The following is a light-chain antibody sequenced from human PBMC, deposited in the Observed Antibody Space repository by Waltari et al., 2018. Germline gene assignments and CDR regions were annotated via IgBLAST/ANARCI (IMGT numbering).Light chain of an antibody. CDR1: QSVLYRSNNKNY. V-gene: IGKV4-1*01. CDR2: WAS. J-gene: IGKJ4*01. CDR3: QQYYSSPRT. Sequence: DIVMTQSPDSLAVSLGERATINCKSSQSVLYRSNNKNYLTWYQHKPGQPPKLLIYWASTRESGVPDRFSGSGSGTDFTLTISSLQAEDVAVYYCQQYYSSPRTFGGGTKVEIK.